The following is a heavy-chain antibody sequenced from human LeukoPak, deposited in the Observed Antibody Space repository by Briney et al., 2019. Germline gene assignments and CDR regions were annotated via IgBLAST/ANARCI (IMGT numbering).Heavy chain of an antibody. D-gene: IGHD4-17*01. CDR3: ARDVGDHDAFDI. CDR1: GYTFTGYY. Sequence: GASVKVSCKASGYTFTGYYMHWVRQAPGQGLEWMGWINPNSGGTNYAQKFQGRVTMTRDTSISTAYMELSRLRSDDTAVHYCARDVGDHDAFDIWGQGTMVTVSS. CDR2: INPNSGGT. V-gene: IGHV1-2*02. J-gene: IGHJ3*02.